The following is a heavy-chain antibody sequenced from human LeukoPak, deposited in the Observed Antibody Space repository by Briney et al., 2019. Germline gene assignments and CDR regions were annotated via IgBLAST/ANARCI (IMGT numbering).Heavy chain of an antibody. V-gene: IGHV3-23*01. D-gene: IGHD5-12*01. J-gene: IGHJ3*02. CDR2: ISGSGGST. CDR1: GFTFSSYA. CDR3: ARRLPPYGDAFDI. Sequence: GGSLTLSCAASGFTFSSYAMTWVRQPPGKGLELVSAISGSGGSTYYADSVKGRFTISRDNSKNTLYLQMNSLRAEDTAVYYCARRLPPYGDAFDIWGQGTMVTVSS.